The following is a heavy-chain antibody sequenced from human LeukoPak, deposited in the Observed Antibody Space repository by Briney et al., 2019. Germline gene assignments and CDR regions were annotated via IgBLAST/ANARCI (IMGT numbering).Heavy chain of an antibody. J-gene: IGHJ4*02. Sequence: GGSLRLSCAAAGFTFSVYGMYWVRQAPRKGLEWVASIYGGGGVIKYADSVKGRFTISRDNSENILYLQMDSLRVEDTAIYYCAKDRVPDSGYDIDYWGQGTLVTVSS. V-gene: IGHV3-23*03. CDR3: AKDRVPDSGYDIDY. CDR1: GFTFSVYG. D-gene: IGHD5-12*01. CDR2: IYGGGGVI.